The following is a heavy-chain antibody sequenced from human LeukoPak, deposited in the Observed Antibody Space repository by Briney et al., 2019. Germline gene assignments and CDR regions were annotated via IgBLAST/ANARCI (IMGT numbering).Heavy chain of an antibody. CDR3: ARDRTTVLLWFGELSWFDP. Sequence: GASVKVSCKASGYTFTSYGISWVRQAPGQGLEWMGWISAYNGNTNYAQKLQGRVTMTTDTSTSTAYMELRSLRSDDTAVYYCARDRTTVLLWFGELSWFDPWGQGTLVTVSS. V-gene: IGHV1-18*01. D-gene: IGHD3-10*01. CDR1: GYTFTSYG. J-gene: IGHJ5*02. CDR2: ISAYNGNT.